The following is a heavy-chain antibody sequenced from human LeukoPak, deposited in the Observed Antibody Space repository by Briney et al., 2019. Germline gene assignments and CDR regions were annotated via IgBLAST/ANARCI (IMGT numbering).Heavy chain of an antibody. Sequence: GASVKVSCKASGGTFSSYAISWVRQAPGQGLEWMGGIIPIFGTANYAQKFQGRVTITADESTSTAYMELSSLRSEDTAVYYCAREMGYCSSTSCYGGYYYGMDVWGQGTTVTVSS. CDR1: GGTFSSYA. V-gene: IGHV1-69*13. J-gene: IGHJ6*02. CDR3: AREMGYCSSTSCYGGYYYGMDV. CDR2: IIPIFGTA. D-gene: IGHD2-2*01.